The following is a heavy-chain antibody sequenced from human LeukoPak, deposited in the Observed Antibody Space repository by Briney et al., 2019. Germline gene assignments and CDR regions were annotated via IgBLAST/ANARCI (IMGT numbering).Heavy chain of an antibody. V-gene: IGHV3-23*01. CDR3: AKVGCSSTSCPLSD. D-gene: IGHD2-2*01. CDR2: TSGSGGTT. Sequence: GGSLRLSCAASGFTFSSYAMTWVRQAPGKGLEWVSVTSGSGGTTYYADSVKGRFTISRDNSKNTLYLQMNSLRAEDTAVYYCAKVGCSSTSCPLSDWGQGTLATVSS. CDR1: GFTFSSYA. J-gene: IGHJ4*02.